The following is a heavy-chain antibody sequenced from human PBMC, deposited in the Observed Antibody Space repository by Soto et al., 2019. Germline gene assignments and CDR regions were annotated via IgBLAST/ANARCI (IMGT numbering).Heavy chain of an antibody. V-gene: IGHV3-48*03. CDR2: ISSSGSTI. CDR1: GFTFSSYE. CDR3: ARDLRLLDY. J-gene: IGHJ4*02. Sequence: EVQVVDSGGGLVQPGGSLRLSCAASGFTFSSYEMSWVRQAPGKGLEWVSYISSSGSTIYYADSVKGRFTIARDNAKNSLYLQMNSLRAEDTAVYYCARDLRLLDYWGQGTLVTVSS.